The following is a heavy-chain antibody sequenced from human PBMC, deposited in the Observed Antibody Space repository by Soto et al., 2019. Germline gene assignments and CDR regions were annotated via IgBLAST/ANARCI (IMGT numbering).Heavy chain of an antibody. J-gene: IGHJ4*02. Sequence: GGSLRLSCAASGFLFGDYYMTWIRQVPGKGLEWVSYISETSNFINYVGSVKGRFTISRDNAKKTLYLQMNSLTAEDTATYYCSRDPRVLDFWGQGTLVTVSS. CDR3: SRDPRVLDF. V-gene: IGHV3-11*05. CDR2: ISETSNFI. CDR1: GFLFGDYY.